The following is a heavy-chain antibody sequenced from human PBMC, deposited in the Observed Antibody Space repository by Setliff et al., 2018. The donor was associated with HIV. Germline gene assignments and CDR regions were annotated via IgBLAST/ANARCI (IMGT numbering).Heavy chain of an antibody. Sequence: ASVKVSCKASGFSFTSYGISWVRQAPGQGLEWMGWISPYNGDTRFAQSLQGRVNLTTDTSTNTAYMEMRILRSDDTAVYFCVRGVTRDISGYYRDEYFQHWGQGTSVTVSS. CDR2: ISPYNGDT. J-gene: IGHJ1*01. CDR1: GFSFTSYG. D-gene: IGHD3-22*01. V-gene: IGHV1-18*01. CDR3: VRGVTRDISGYYRDEYFQH.